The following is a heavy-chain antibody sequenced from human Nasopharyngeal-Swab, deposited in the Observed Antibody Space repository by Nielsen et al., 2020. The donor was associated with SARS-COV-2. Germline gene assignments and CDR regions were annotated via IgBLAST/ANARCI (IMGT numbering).Heavy chain of an antibody. D-gene: IGHD2-21*02. CDR3: ARRGDCNGHPCYSDY. CDR2: IYPGDSSI. J-gene: IGHJ4*02. V-gene: IGHV5-51*01. CDR1: EYSFSNYW. Sequence: KVSCKGSEYSFSNYWIAWVRQMPGTGLEWMGLIYPGDSSIRYIPSFQGQVTISVDKSISTTYLQWSNLKASDAATYYCARRGDCNGHPCYSDYWGQGTLATVSS.